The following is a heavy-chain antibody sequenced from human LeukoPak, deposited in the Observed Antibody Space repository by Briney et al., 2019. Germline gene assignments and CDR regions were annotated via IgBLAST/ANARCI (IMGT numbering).Heavy chain of an antibody. V-gene: IGHV3-11*01. J-gene: IGHJ4*02. Sequence: GGSLRLSCAASGFTFSDYYMSWIRQAPGKGLEWVSYISSSGSIIYYAHSVKGRFTISRDNAKNSLYLQMNSLRAEDTAVYYCARDWSSSGWYYFDYWGQGTLVTVSS. D-gene: IGHD6-19*01. CDR1: GFTFSDYY. CDR2: ISSSGSII. CDR3: ARDWSSSGWYYFDY.